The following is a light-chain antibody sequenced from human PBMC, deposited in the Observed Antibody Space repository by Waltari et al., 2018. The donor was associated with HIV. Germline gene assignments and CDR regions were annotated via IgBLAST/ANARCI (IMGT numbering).Light chain of an antibody. J-gene: IGKJ3*01. CDR1: QDISNY. CDR3: QQYDNLPPRRT. CDR2: DAS. V-gene: IGKV1-33*01. Sequence: IQMTQSPSSLSASVGDRVTITCQASQDISNYLNWNQQKPGKAPKLLFYDASNLETGIPSRFSVTGSGTDFTFTISSLQPEDSATYYCQQYDNLPPRRTFGPGTKVDIK.